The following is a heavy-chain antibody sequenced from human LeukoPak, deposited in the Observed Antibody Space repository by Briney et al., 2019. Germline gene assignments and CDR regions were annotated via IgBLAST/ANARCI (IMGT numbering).Heavy chain of an antibody. CDR2: IYSGGST. J-gene: IGHJ4*02. CDR1: EFSVGSNY. V-gene: IGHV3-66*01. Sequence: PGGSLRLSCAASEFSVGSNYMTWVRQAPGKGLEWVSLIYSGGSTYYADSVKGRFTISRDNSENTLYLQMNSLRAEDTALYYCAKDDRWLQFNYWGQGTLVTVSS. CDR3: AKDDRWLQFNY. D-gene: IGHD5-24*01.